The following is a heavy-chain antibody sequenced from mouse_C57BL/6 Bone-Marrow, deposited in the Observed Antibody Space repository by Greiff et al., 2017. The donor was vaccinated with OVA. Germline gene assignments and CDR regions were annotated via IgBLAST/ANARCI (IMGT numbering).Heavy chain of an antibody. CDR3: ARLDTTVVAPFAY. J-gene: IGHJ3*01. V-gene: IGHV5-17*01. CDR2: ISSGSSTI. D-gene: IGHD1-1*01. Sequence: EVKLVESGGGLVKPGGSLKLSCAASGFTFSDYGMHWVRQAPEKGLEWVAYISSGSSTIYYADTVKGRFTISRDNAKNTLFLQMTSLRSEDTAMYYCARLDTTVVAPFAYWGQGTLVTVSA. CDR1: GFTFSDYG.